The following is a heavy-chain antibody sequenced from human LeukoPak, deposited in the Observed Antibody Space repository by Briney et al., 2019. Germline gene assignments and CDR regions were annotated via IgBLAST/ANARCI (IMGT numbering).Heavy chain of an antibody. Sequence: GGSLRLSCAASGFTVSSDYMSWVRQAPGKGLEWVSVIYSGGSTYYADSVKGRFTISRDKSKNTVYLQMNSLRFEDTAMYYCARNWFDPWGQGTLVAVSS. CDR1: GFTVSSDY. J-gene: IGHJ5*02. CDR2: IYSGGST. CDR3: ARNWFDP. V-gene: IGHV3-53*05.